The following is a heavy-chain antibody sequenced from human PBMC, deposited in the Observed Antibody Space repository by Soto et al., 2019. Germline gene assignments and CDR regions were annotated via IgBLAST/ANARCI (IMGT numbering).Heavy chain of an antibody. CDR1: GGSFSGYY. V-gene: IGHV4-34*01. Sequence: SETLSLTCAVYGGSFSGYYWSWIRQPPGKGLEWIGEINHSGSTNYNPSLKSRVTISVDTSKNQFSLKLSSVTAADTAVYYCAITLGRSGWYSGQGTLVTVSS. D-gene: IGHD6-19*01. CDR3: AITLGRSGWY. CDR2: INHSGST. J-gene: IGHJ4*02.